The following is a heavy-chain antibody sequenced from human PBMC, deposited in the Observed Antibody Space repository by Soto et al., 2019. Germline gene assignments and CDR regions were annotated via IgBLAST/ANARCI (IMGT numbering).Heavy chain of an antibody. V-gene: IGHV3-30*18. J-gene: IGHJ4*02. CDR3: AKDAGGSSYFDY. CDR1: GFTFSSYG. Sequence: QVQLVESGGGVVQPGRSLRLSCAASGFTFSSYGMLWVRQAPGKGLEWVAVISYDGSNEYYADSVKGRFTISRDNSKNTLYLQMNSLRAEDTAVYYCAKDAGGSSYFDYWGQGTLVTVSS. CDR2: ISYDGSNE. D-gene: IGHD1-26*01.